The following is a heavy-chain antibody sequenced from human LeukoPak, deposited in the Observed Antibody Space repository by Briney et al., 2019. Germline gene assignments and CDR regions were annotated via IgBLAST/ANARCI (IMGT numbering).Heavy chain of an antibody. V-gene: IGHV3-9*01. D-gene: IGHD3-10*01. CDR2: ISWNSGSI. CDR1: GFTFDDYA. CDR3: AKDIRASGYYYYGMDV. J-gene: IGHJ6*02. Sequence: GGSLRLSCAASGFTFDDYAMHWVRQAPGKGLEWVSGISWNSGSIDYADSVKGRFTISRDNAKNSLYLQMNSLRAEDTALYYCAKDIRASGYYYYGMDVWGQGTTVTVSS.